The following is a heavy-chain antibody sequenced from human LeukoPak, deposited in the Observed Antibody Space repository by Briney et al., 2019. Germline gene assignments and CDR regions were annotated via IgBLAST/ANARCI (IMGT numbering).Heavy chain of an antibody. CDR1: GFTFSIYA. V-gene: IGHV3-23*01. Sequence: GGSLRLSCAASGFTFSIYAMSWVRQAPGKGLEWVSGISGSGISTYYADSVKGRFTISRDNSKNTLYLQMNSLRAEDTAVYYCAKWGFNDYGGNSEEDAFDIWGQGTMVTVSS. D-gene: IGHD4-23*01. CDR3: AKWGFNDYGGNSEEDAFDI. J-gene: IGHJ3*02. CDR2: ISGSGIST.